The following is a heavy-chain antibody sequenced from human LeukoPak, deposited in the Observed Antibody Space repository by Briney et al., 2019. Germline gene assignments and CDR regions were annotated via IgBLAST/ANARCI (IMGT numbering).Heavy chain of an antibody. V-gene: IGHV3-23*01. Sequence: GGSLRLSCAASGFTFSSYAMSWVRQGPGKGLEWVSAISGGGSSTDYADSVKGRFTISRDNSKNTLYLQMNSLRANDTSVYYFAKVCYCSGGSCYSELDYLGQGTLVTVSS. CDR2: ISGGGSST. CDR1: GFTFSSYA. D-gene: IGHD2-15*01. J-gene: IGHJ4*02. CDR3: AKVCYCSGGSCYSELDY.